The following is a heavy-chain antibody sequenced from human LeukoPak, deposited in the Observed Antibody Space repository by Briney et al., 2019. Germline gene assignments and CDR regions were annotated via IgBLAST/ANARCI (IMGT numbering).Heavy chain of an antibody. CDR2: IYYSGST. CDR1: GGSISSSSYY. CDR3: ARSTIFPYYFDY. J-gene: IGHJ4*02. Sequence: SETLSLTCTVSGGSISSSSYYWGWIRQPPGKGLEWIGSIYYSGSTYYNPSLESRVIISVDTSKNQFSLKLSSATAADTAVYYCARSTIFPYYFDYWGQGTLVTVSS. V-gene: IGHV4-39*01. D-gene: IGHD3-9*01.